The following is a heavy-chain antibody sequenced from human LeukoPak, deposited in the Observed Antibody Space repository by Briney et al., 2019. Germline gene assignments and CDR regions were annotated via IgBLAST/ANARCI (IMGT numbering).Heavy chain of an antibody. J-gene: IGHJ4*02. Sequence: GGSLRLSCVFSGFTFSNYWMSWVRQAPGKGLEWVANIKQDESEKHYVDSVKGRFTISRDNAKNSLYLQMNSLRAEDTAMYYCARGRYSGTTYYFDYWGQGTLVTVSS. CDR1: GFTFSNYW. D-gene: IGHD5-12*01. CDR2: IKQDESEK. CDR3: ARGRYSGTTYYFDY. V-gene: IGHV3-7*03.